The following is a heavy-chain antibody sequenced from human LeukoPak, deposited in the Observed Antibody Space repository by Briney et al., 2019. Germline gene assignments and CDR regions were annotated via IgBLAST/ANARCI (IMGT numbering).Heavy chain of an antibody. CDR2: IRSSSSTI. V-gene: IGHV3-48*01. CDR1: GFIFSSYS. D-gene: IGHD1-26*01. Sequence: GGSLRLSCAASGFIFSSYSMNWVRQAPGKGLEWASYIRSSSSTIYYADSVKGRFTISRDNAKNSLYLQMNSLRAEDTAVYYCAREGGSYEEHRDAFDIWGQGAMVTVSS. J-gene: IGHJ3*02. CDR3: AREGGSYEEHRDAFDI.